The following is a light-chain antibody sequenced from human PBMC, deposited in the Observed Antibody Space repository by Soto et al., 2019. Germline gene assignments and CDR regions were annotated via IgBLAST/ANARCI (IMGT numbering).Light chain of an antibody. CDR2: DVS. CDR3: NSYTSSSLHD. J-gene: IGLJ1*01. V-gene: IGLV2-14*03. CDR1: SSDVGGYNY. Sequence: QSVLTQPASVSGSPGQSITISCSGTSSDVGGYNYVSWYQQHPGKAPKLMIYDVSNRPSGVSNRFSGSKSGNTASLPISGLRAEDEADYYCNSYTSSSLHDFGTGTKVTVL.